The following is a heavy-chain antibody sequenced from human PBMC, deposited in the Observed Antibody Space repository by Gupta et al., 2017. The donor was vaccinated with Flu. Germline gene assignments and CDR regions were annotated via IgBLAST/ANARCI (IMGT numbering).Heavy chain of an antibody. CDR2: IWYDGSQT. D-gene: IGHD6-6*01. J-gene: IGHJ4*02. V-gene: IGHV3-33*01. CDR1: GFIFSNYG. CDR3: ASANSSYIDH. Sequence: QVQLVESGGGVVQPGRSLRLSCAASGFIFSNYGMHWVRQAPGKGLEWVAVIWYDGSQTHYADSVKGRFTISRDDSKRRVHLQMNSLRMEDTAVYFCASANSSYIDHGGQGTLVTVSS.